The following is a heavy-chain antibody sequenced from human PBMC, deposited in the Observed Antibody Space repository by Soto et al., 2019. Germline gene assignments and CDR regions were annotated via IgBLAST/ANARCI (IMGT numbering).Heavy chain of an antibody. J-gene: IGHJ6*02. CDR2: IIPIFGTA. Sequence: GASVKVSCKASGGTFSSYAISWVRQAPGQGLEWMGGIIPIFGTANYAQKFQGRVTITADKSTSTAYMELSSLRSEDTAVYYCARDGAKGTSSSGPYGMDVWGQGTTVTVSS. D-gene: IGHD6-6*01. CDR3: ARDGAKGTSSSGPYGMDV. CDR1: GGTFSSYA. V-gene: IGHV1-69*06.